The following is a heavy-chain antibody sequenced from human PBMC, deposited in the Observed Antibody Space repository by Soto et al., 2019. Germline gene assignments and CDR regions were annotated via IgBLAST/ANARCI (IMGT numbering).Heavy chain of an antibody. J-gene: IGHJ5*02. CDR1: GGSFSGYY. V-gene: IGHV4-34*01. D-gene: IGHD3-10*01. CDR3: ARGLLLWFGELFRYNWFDP. CDR2: INHSGST. Sequence: PSETLSLTCAVYGGSFSGYYWSWIRQPPGKGLEWIGEINHSGSTNYNPSLKSRVTISVHTSKNQFSLKLSSVTAADTAVYYCARGLLLWFGELFRYNWFDPWGQGTLVTVSS.